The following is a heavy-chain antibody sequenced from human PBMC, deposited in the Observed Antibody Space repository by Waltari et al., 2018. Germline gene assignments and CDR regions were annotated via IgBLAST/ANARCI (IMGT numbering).Heavy chain of an antibody. J-gene: IGHJ3*02. V-gene: IGHV4-59*01. D-gene: IGHD3-16*01. CDR2: IYYSGST. CDR3: AGGGGRDAFDI. Sequence: QVQLQESGPGLVKPSETLSLTCTVSGGSISSYYWSWIRQPPGKGLEWIGYIYYSGSTNYYPSLKSRVTISVDTSKNQFSLKLSSVTAADTAVYYCAGGGGRDAFDIWGQGTMVTVSS. CDR1: GGSISSYY.